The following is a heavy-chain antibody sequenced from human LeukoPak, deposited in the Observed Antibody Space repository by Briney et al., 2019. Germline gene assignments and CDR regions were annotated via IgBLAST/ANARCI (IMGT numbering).Heavy chain of an antibody. Sequence: PGGSLRLSCAASGFTFSSYAMSWVRQAPGKGLEWVSAISGSGGSTYYADSVKGRFTIPRDNSKNTLYLQMNSLRAEDTAVYYCAKERHDYVWGSYRDFDYWGQGTLVTVSS. J-gene: IGHJ4*02. CDR3: AKERHDYVWGSYRDFDY. CDR2: ISGSGGST. D-gene: IGHD3-16*02. CDR1: GFTFSSYA. V-gene: IGHV3-23*01.